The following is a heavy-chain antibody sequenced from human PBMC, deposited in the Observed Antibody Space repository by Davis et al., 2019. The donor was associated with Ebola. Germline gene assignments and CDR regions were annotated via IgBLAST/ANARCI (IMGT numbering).Heavy chain of an antibody. CDR1: GGSISSGGYS. CDR3: ARGGGSYYADAFDI. D-gene: IGHD1-26*01. J-gene: IGHJ3*02. V-gene: IGHV4-30-2*01. Sequence: MPSETLSLTCAVSGGSISSGGYSWSWIRQPPGKGLEWIGYIYHSGSTYYNPSLKSRVTISVDRSKNQFSLKLSSVTAADTAVYYCARGGGSYYADAFDIWGQGTMVTVSS. CDR2: IYHSGST.